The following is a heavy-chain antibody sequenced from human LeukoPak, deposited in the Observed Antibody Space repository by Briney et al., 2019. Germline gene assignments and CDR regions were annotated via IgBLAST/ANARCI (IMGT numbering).Heavy chain of an antibody. CDR3: AKDTTAAYGFDY. CDR1: KFTFSNSW. Sequence: PGGSLRLSCAASKFTFSNSWMTWVRQAPGKGLEWVANIKQDGSEKYYVDSVKGRFTISRDYSKNTLYLHMNSLRPEDTAVYYCAKDTTAAYGFDYWGQGTLVTVSS. CDR2: IKQDGSEK. V-gene: IGHV3-7*01. J-gene: IGHJ4*02. D-gene: IGHD6-13*01.